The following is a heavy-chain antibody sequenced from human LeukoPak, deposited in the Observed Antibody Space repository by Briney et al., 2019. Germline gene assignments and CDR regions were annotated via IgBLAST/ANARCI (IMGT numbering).Heavy chain of an antibody. CDR2: IYPGDSDT. CDR1: GYSFTSYW. Sequence: GESLKTSCKGSGYSFTSYWIGWVRQMPGKGLEWMGIIYPGDSDTRYSPSFQGQVTISADKSISTAYLQWSSLKASDTAMYYCARPYYYDSSGYYYFDYWGQGTLVTVSS. V-gene: IGHV5-51*01. D-gene: IGHD3-22*01. J-gene: IGHJ4*02. CDR3: ARPYYYDSSGYYYFDY.